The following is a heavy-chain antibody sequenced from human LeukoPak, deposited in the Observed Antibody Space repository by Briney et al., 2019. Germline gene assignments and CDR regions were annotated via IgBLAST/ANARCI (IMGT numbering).Heavy chain of an antibody. J-gene: IGHJ6*02. Sequence: GGSLRLSCAASGFTFSSYEMNWVRQAPGKGLEWVSYISSSGSTIYYADSVKGRFTISRDNAKNSLYLQMNSLRAEDTAVYYCARDVAHYYGSGRYYYYYGMDVWGQGTTVTVSS. CDR3: ARDVAHYYGSGRYYYYYGMDV. CDR1: GFTFSSYE. V-gene: IGHV3-48*03. CDR2: ISSSGSTI. D-gene: IGHD3-10*01.